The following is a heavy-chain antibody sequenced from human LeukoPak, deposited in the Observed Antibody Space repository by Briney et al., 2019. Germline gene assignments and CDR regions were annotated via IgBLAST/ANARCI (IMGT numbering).Heavy chain of an antibody. CDR3: ARVIGSFDYGGNSIDWGGPALYYYYIDV. CDR1: GGTFSSYA. J-gene: IGHJ6*03. D-gene: IGHD4-23*01. V-gene: IGHV1-69*13. CDR2: IIPIFGTA. Sequence: GASVKVSCKASGGTFSSYAISWVRQAPGQGLEWMGGIIPIFGTANYAQKFQGRVTITADESTSTAYMELSSLRSEDTAVYYCARVIGSFDYGGNSIDWGGPALYYYYIDVWGKGTTVTISS.